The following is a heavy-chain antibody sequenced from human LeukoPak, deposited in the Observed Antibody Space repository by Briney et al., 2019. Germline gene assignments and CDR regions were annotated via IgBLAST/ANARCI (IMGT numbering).Heavy chain of an antibody. D-gene: IGHD5-12*01. CDR2: IIPIFGTA. V-gene: IGHV1-69*13. CDR1: GGTFSSYA. CDR3: ARRGLRGYSGYDQIDY. Sequence: ASVKVSCKASGGTFSSYAISWVRQAPGQGLEWMGGIIPIFGTANYAQKFQGRVTITADESTSTAYMELSSLRSEDTAVYYCARRGLRGYSGYDQIDYWGQGTLVTVSS. J-gene: IGHJ4*02.